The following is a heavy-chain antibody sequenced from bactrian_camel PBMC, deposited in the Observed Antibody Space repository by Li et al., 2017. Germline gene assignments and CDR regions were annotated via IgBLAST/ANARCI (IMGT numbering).Heavy chain of an antibody. V-gene: IGHV3S40*01. CDR3: ANRGGYYFAY. D-gene: IGHD2*01. CDR1: GFAFNESR. J-gene: IGHJ6*01. CDR2: INSGGGST. Sequence: VQLVESGGGLVQPGGSLRLSCAASGFAFNESRMSWVRQVPGKELEWVSSINSGGGSTYYADSVKGRFTISRDNAKNTLYLQLNSLKTEDTAVYYCANRGGYYFAYWGQGTQVTVS.